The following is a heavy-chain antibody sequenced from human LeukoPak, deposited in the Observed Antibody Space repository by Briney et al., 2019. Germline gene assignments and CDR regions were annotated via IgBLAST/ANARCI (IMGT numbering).Heavy chain of an antibody. D-gene: IGHD3-10*01. CDR1: GGSISSGGYY. CDR3: ASRRGFGGNYYYYYYMDV. Sequence: PSQTLSLTCTVSGGSISSGGYYWSWIRQPPGKGLEWIGYIYHSGSTYYNPSLKSRVTISVDTSKNQFSLKLSSVTAADTAVYYCASRRGFGGNYYYYYYMDVWGKGTTVTVSS. J-gene: IGHJ6*03. V-gene: IGHV4-30-2*01. CDR2: IYHSGST.